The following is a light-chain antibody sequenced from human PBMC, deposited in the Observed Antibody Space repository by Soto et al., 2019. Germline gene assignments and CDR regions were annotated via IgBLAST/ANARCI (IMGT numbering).Light chain of an antibody. CDR3: SSYTAGGTI. J-gene: IGLJ1*01. Sequence: QSALTQPRSVSGSPGQSVTISCTGTSSDVGTYDFVSWYQQHPGKAPRLMIFDVSERPSGVPDRFSGSKSGNTASLTISGLQAEDEADYYCSSYTAGGTIFGTGTKLTVL. CDR1: SSDVGTYDF. V-gene: IGLV2-11*01. CDR2: DVS.